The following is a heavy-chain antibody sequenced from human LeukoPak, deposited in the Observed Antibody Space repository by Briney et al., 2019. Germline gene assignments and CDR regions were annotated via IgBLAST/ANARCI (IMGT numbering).Heavy chain of an antibody. CDR1: GFTFSSYW. CDR3: ARDDSGSRY. D-gene: IGHD6-19*01. J-gene: IGHJ4*02. V-gene: IGHV3-7*01. CDR2: IKTDGSDD. Sequence: GGSLRLSCTTSGFTFSSYWMSWVRQAPGRRLEWVANIKTDGSDDYYADSVRGRFTISRDNTQNSLYLQMNSLRVEDTAIYYFARDDSGSRYWGQGTLVTVSS.